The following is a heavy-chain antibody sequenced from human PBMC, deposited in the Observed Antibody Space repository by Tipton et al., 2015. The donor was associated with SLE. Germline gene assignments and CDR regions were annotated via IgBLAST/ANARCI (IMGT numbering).Heavy chain of an antibody. CDR1: GFTVSSNY. V-gene: IGHV3-66*02. Sequence: GSLRLSCAASGFTVSSNYMSWVRQAPGKGLEWVSVIYSGGSTYYADSVKGRFTISRDNSKNTLYLQMNSLRAEDTAVYYCARAPTSYGYDAFDIWGQGTMVTVSS. CDR2: IYSGGST. CDR3: ARAPTSYGYDAFDI. J-gene: IGHJ3*02. D-gene: IGHD5-18*01.